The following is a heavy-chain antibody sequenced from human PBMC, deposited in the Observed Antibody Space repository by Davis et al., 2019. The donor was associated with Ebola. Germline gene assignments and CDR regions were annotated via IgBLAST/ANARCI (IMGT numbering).Heavy chain of an antibody. CDR1: GGSFSGYY. CDR2: INHSGST. V-gene: IGHV4-34*01. CDR3: ARRNGVRGLTAGYYYGMDV. J-gene: IGHJ6*02. D-gene: IGHD3-10*01. Sequence: GSLRLSCAVYGGSFSGYYWSWIRQPPGKGLEWIGEINHSGSTNYTPSLKSRVTISVDTSKNQFSLKLSSVTAADTAVYYCARRNGVRGLTAGYYYGMDVWGQGTTVTVSS.